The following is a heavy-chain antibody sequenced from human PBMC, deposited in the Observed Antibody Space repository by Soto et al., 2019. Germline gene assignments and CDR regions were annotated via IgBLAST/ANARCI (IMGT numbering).Heavy chain of an antibody. Sequence: QVQLLESGGGVVQPGRSLRLSCAASGFTFSNFGMHWVRQAPGKGLEWVAVISYDGSTEYHADSVKGRFTISRDNSENTLYLQLNSPRPEDTAVYYWAKDIRTIAYIEMDYWGQGPVVTVSS. CDR2: ISYDGSTE. CDR3: AKDIRTIAYIEMDY. J-gene: IGHJ4*02. D-gene: IGHD2-21*01. V-gene: IGHV3-30*18. CDR1: GFTFSNFG.